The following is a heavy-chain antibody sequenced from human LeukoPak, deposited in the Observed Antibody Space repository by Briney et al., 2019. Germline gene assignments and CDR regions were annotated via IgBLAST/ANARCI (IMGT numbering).Heavy chain of an antibody. J-gene: IGHJ4*02. CDR3: ARGGVTVIVVAI. D-gene: IGHD3-22*01. Sequence: SETLSLTCADHGGSFSGYYWSWIRQPPGKGLEWIGEINHSGSTNYNPSLKSRVTMSIDTSKNQFSLNLRSVTAADSAVYYCARGGVTVIVVAIWGQGTLVTVSS. V-gene: IGHV4-34*01. CDR2: INHSGST. CDR1: GGSFSGYY.